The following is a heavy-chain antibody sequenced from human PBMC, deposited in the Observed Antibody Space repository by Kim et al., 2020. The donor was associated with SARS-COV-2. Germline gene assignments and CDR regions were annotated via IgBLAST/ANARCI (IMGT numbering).Heavy chain of an antibody. CDR2: INAGNGNT. D-gene: IGHD6-13*01. CDR3: ARDHLPHSPKNRWFDP. CDR1: GYTFTSYA. Sequence: ASVKVSCKASGYTFTSYAMHWVRQAPGQRLEWMGWINAGNGNTKYSQKFQGRVTITRDTSASTAYMELSSLRSEDTAVHYCARDHLPHSPKNRWFDPWGQGTLVTVSS. J-gene: IGHJ5*02. V-gene: IGHV1-3*01.